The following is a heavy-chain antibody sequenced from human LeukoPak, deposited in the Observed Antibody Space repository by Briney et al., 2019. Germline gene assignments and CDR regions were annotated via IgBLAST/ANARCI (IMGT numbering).Heavy chain of an antibody. CDR2: ISCSGSTI. D-gene: IGHD4-17*01. V-gene: IGHV3-48*03. J-gene: IGHJ4*02. Sequence: GGSLRLSCAASGFTFSSYEMNWVRQAPGKGLEWVSYISCSGSTIYYADSVKGRFTISRYNGKNSLYLQMNSLRAEATAVYYCARDPYYGDYVVWSQGTLVTVSS. CDR1: GFTFSSYE. CDR3: ARDPYYGDYVV.